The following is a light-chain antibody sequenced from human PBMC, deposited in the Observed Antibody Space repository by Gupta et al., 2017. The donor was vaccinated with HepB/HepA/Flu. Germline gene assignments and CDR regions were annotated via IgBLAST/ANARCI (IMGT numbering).Light chain of an antibody. V-gene: IGLV3-19*01. CDR1: SLRNYY. J-gene: IGLJ2*01. Sequence: SSELTQDSPVSVALGQTVRIPCQGDSLRNYYASWFQQKPGQAPKLVLYGNNIRPSGIPDRLSGSNSGNTASLTIAGTQAEDEADYYCNCRDSSGNVVFGGGTRLTVL. CDR2: GNN. CDR3: NCRDSSGNVV.